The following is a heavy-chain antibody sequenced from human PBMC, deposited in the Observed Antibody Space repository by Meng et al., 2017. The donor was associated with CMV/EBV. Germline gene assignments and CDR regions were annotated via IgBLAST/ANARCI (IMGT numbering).Heavy chain of an antibody. Sequence: SGYTFTGYYRHWVRQAPGQGLEWMGWINPNSGGTNYAQKFQGRVTMTRDTSISTAYMELSRLRSDDTAVYYCARDFSHTAMVSRGSGYWGQGTLVTVSS. CDR3: ARDFSHTAMVSRGSGY. CDR2: INPNSGGT. V-gene: IGHV1-2*02. D-gene: IGHD5-18*01. J-gene: IGHJ4*02. CDR1: GYTFTGYY.